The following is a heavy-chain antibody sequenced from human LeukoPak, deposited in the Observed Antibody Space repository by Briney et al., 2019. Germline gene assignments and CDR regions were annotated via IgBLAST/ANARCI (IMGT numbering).Heavy chain of an antibody. J-gene: IGHJ4*02. Sequence: GGSLRLSCAASGFTFSSYAMSWVRQAPGKGLEWVSAISGSGGSTYYADSVKGRFTISRDNSKNTLYLQMNSLRAEDTAVYYCARDGYYYDSSGIFDYWGQGTLVTVSS. V-gene: IGHV3-23*01. CDR2: ISGSGGST. CDR3: ARDGYYYDSSGIFDY. CDR1: GFTFSSYA. D-gene: IGHD3-22*01.